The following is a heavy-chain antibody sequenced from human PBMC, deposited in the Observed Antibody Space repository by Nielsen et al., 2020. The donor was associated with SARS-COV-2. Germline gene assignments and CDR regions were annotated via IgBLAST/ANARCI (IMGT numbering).Heavy chain of an antibody. V-gene: IGHV3-30*04. J-gene: IGHJ4*02. D-gene: IGHD2-2*01. CDR2: ISYDGTNK. Sequence: GESLKISCSASRLTFTNYAIHWVRQAPGKGLEWVAVISYDGTNKYYADSVKGRFTMSRDNSKNTLYLQMNSLRAEDTAVYYCARAAYFDYWGQGTLVTVSS. CDR1: RLTFTNYA. CDR3: ARAAYFDY.